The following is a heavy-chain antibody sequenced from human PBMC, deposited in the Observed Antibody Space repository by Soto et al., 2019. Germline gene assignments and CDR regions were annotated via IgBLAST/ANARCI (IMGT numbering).Heavy chain of an antibody. Sequence: PSETLSLTCTVSGGSISSGGYYWSWIRQHPGKGLEWIGYIYYSGSTYYNPSLKSRVTISVDTSKNQFSLKLSSVTAADTAVYYCARGYSGYDAFDYWGQGTLVTV. D-gene: IGHD5-12*01. V-gene: IGHV4-31*03. J-gene: IGHJ4*02. CDR3: ARGYSGYDAFDY. CDR1: GGSISSGGYY. CDR2: IYYSGST.